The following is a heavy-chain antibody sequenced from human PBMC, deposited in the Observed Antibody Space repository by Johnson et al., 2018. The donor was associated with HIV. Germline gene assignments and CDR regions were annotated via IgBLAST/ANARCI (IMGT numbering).Heavy chain of an antibody. V-gene: IGHV3-74*01. CDR2: IISDGSCT. CDR1: GFTFSSYW. Sequence: VQLVESGGGLVQPGGSLRLSCAASGFTFSSYWMHWVRQAPGKGLVWVSRIISDGSCTVSADSVKGRFTLSRDNAKNMLYLQMNSLRAEDTAVYHCARVRGYCSGGSCFDGSFDVWGQGTTVTVSS. CDR3: ARVRGYCSGGSCFDGSFDV. J-gene: IGHJ3*01. D-gene: IGHD2-15*01.